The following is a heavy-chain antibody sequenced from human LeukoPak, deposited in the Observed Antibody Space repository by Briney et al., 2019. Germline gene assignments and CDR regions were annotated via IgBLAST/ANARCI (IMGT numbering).Heavy chain of an antibody. CDR1: GFTFSAYA. CDR2: ISGSGGTT. Sequence: GGSLRLSCAASGFTFSAYAMAWVRQAPGKGLEWVSTISGSGGTTYSADSVKGRFPISRDNSKNILYLQVNSLRAGDTAVYYCAKNYYYDSSGYYYGDAFDIWGQGTMVTVSS. V-gene: IGHV3-23*01. J-gene: IGHJ3*02. CDR3: AKNYYYDSSGYYYGDAFDI. D-gene: IGHD3-22*01.